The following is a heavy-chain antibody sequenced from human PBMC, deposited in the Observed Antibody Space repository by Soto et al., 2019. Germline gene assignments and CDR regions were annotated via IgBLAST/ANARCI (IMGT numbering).Heavy chain of an antibody. Sequence: EVQLLESGGGLVQPGGSLRLSCVASGFTFSSYAMSWVRQVPGKGLEWVSTISDAAGSAYYVDSVKGRFTISRDNSKKTLYLQMNSLRAEDSAVYYCARPYGGKIGDAPDLWGPGTMVTVS. D-gene: IGHD4-17*01. CDR3: ARPYGGKIGDAPDL. J-gene: IGHJ3*01. CDR2: ISDAAGSA. V-gene: IGHV3-23*01. CDR1: GFTFSSYA.